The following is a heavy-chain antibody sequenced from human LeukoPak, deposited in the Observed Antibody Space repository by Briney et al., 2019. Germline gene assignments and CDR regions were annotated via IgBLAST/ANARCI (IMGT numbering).Heavy chain of an antibody. J-gene: IGHJ5*02. CDR2: INHSGST. V-gene: IGHV4-34*01. CDR1: GGSFSGYY. Sequence: SETLSLTCAVYGGSFSGYYWSWIRQPPGKGLEWIGEINHSGSTNYNPSLKSRVTISVDTSKNQFSLKLSSVTAADTAVYYCARDGVGYNYGYPSWGQGTLVTVSS. CDR3: ARDGVGYNYGYPS. D-gene: IGHD5-18*01.